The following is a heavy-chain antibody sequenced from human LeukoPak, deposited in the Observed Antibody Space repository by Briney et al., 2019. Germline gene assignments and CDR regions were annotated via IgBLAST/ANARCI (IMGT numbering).Heavy chain of an antibody. V-gene: IGHV1-8*01. CDR2: MNPNSGNT. CDR1: GYTFTSYY. J-gene: IGHJ3*02. CDR3: ARALRNVDAFDI. Sequence: GASVKVSCKASGYTFTSYYMHWVRQATGQGLEWMGWMNPNSGNTGYAQKFQGRVTITRNTSISTAYMELSSLRSEDTAVYYCARALRNVDAFDIWGQGTMVTVSS.